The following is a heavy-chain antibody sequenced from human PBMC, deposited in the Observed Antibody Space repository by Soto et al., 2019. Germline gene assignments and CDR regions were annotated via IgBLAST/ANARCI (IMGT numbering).Heavy chain of an antibody. CDR3: AQRFSQYTGYFDY. Sequence: QITLKESGPTLVKPTQTLTLSCTFSGVSLGTRGVGVGWIRQSPGKDLEWLAVIYWDDDKRYSPSLMTRLTLTKDTSKHQVVLTMTNIEPGDTATYYCAQRFSQYTGYFDYWGQGILVTVSS. D-gene: IGHD2-15*01. CDR2: IYWDDDK. CDR1: GVSLGTRGVG. J-gene: IGHJ4*02. V-gene: IGHV2-5*02.